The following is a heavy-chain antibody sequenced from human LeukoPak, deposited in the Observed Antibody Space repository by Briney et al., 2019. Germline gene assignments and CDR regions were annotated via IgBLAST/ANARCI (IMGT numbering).Heavy chain of an antibody. Sequence: GASVKVSCKASGYTFTTYGISWVRQAPGQGLGWMGWISPYNGNTNYAQKLQGRVTMTTDTSTSTAYMELRSLRSDDTAVYYCARDRAVVVAATDYWGQGTLVTVSS. CDR1: GYTFTTYG. V-gene: IGHV1-18*01. D-gene: IGHD2-15*01. CDR2: ISPYNGNT. J-gene: IGHJ4*02. CDR3: ARDRAVVVAATDY.